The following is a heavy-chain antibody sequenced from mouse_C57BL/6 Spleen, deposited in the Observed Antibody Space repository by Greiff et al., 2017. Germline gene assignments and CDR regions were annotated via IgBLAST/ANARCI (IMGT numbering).Heavy chain of an antibody. CDR1: GYTFTSYW. CDR2: IDPSDSYT. D-gene: IGHD2-1*01. V-gene: IGHV1-69*01. J-gene: IGHJ4*01. CDR3: ARSGNYTLYAMDY. Sequence: VKLQQPGAELVMPGASVKLSCKASGYTFTSYWMHWVKQRPGQGLEWIGEIDPSDSYTNYNQKFKGKSTLTVDKSSSTAYMQLSSLTSEDSAVYYCARSGNYTLYAMDYWGQGTSVTVSS.